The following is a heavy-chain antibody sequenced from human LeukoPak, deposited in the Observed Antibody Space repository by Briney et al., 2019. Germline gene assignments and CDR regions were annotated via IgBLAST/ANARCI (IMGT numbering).Heavy chain of an antibody. V-gene: IGHV3-30*02. D-gene: IGHD3-10*01. CDR1: GFTFSSYG. CDR2: IRYDGSNK. CDR3: ARVILWFGESAFDY. Sequence: GGSLRLSCAASGFTFSSYGMHWVRQAPGKGLEWVAFIRYDGSNKYYADSVKGRFTISRDNSKNTLYLQMNSLRAEDTAVYYCARVILWFGESAFDYWGQGTLVTVSS. J-gene: IGHJ4*02.